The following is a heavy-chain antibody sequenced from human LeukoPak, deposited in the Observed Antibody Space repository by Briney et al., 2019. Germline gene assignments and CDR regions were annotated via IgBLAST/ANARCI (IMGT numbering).Heavy chain of an antibody. CDR3: ARGGYSGYDFDY. J-gene: IGHJ4*02. CDR2: MNPNSGNT. CDR1: GYTFTSCD. D-gene: IGHD5-12*01. V-gene: IGHV1-8*01. Sequence: ASVKVSCKASGYTFTSCDINWVRQATGQGLEWMGWMNPNSGNTGYAQKFQGRVTMTRNTSISTAYMELSSLRSEDTAVYYCARGGYSGYDFDYWGQGTLVTVSS.